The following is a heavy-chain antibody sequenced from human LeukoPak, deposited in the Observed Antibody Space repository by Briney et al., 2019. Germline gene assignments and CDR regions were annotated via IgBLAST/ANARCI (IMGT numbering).Heavy chain of an antibody. D-gene: IGHD5-12*01. CDR2: TRNKANSYTT. V-gene: IGHV3-72*01. CDR1: GFTFSDHY. J-gene: IGHJ4*02. CDR3: ARDNGYADYYYFDC. Sequence: GGSLRLSCAASGFTFSDHYMDWVRQAPGKGLEWVGRTRNKANSYTTEYAASVKGRFTISRDDAKNSLNLQMNNLKTEDTAVYYCARDNGYADYYYFDCWGQGTLVTVSS.